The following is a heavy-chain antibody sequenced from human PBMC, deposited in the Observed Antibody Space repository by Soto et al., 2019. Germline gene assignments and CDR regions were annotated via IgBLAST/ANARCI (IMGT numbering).Heavy chain of an antibody. CDR2: ISGSGGST. CDR1: GFTFSSYA. V-gene: IGHV3-23*01. D-gene: IGHD4-17*01. CDR3: AKDKGLYGDFDY. Sequence: HPGGSLRLSCAASGFTFSSYAMSWVRQAPGKGLEWVSAISGSGGSTYYADSVKGRFTISRDNSKNTLYLQMNSLRAEDTAVYYCAKDKGLYGDFDYWGQGTLVTVSS. J-gene: IGHJ4*02.